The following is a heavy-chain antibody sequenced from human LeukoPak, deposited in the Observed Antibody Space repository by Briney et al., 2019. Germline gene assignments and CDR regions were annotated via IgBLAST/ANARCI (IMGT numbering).Heavy chain of an antibody. CDR3: ARAESWRARSPYY. Sequence: PSETLSLTCAVYGGSFSGYYWSWIRQPTGKGLEWIGEINHSGSTNYNPSLKSRVTISVDTSKNQYSLKLSSVTAADTAVYYCARAESWRARSPYYWGQGTLVTVSS. CDR2: INHSGST. V-gene: IGHV4-34*01. CDR1: GGSFSGYY. J-gene: IGHJ4*02. D-gene: IGHD6-6*01.